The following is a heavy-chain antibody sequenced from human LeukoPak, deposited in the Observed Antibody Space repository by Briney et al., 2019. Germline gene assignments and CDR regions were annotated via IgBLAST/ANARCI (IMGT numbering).Heavy chain of an antibody. Sequence: GGSLRLSCAASGFTFSSYEMNWVRQAPGKGLEWVSYISSSGSTIYYADSVKGRFTISRDNAKNSLYLRMNSLRAEDTAVYYCARVKYDYGVIFDYWGQGTLVTVSS. CDR2: ISSSGSTI. CDR3: ARVKYDYGVIFDY. J-gene: IGHJ4*02. CDR1: GFTFSSYE. V-gene: IGHV3-48*03. D-gene: IGHD4-17*01.